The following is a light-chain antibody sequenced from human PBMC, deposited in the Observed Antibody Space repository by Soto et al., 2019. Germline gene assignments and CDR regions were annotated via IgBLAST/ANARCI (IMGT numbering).Light chain of an antibody. CDR2: ATS. J-gene: IGKJ5*01. V-gene: IGKV1-39*01. Sequence: DIQMTQSPSSLSASVGDRVTITCRASLPISNYLAWYQHKPGKGPTLLIHATSNLQIGVPSRFSGSGSGTEFTLTISSLEPEDFGTYYCQQSYKMPSFGQGTRLEIK. CDR3: QQSYKMPS. CDR1: LPISNY.